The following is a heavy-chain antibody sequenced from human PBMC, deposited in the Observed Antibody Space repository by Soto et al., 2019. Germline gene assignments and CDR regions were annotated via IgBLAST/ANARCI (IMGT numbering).Heavy chain of an antibody. CDR2: IYYRGST. Sequence: QLQLQESGPGLVKPSHTLSLSCSVTGRSISSGGRYWSWIRQRPGKGLQWMGFIYYRGSTYNNPSLESRVTISVDASRNQFSLQLASVTAADTDVYCCATNSAGSPYYFDDWGQGAPVTVSS. J-gene: IGHJ4*02. V-gene: IGHV4-31*03. CDR1: GRSISSGGRY. D-gene: IGHD6-25*01. CDR3: ATNSAGSPYYFDD.